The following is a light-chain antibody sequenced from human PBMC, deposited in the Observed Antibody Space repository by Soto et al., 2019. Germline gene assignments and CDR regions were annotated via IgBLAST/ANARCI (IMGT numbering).Light chain of an antibody. Sequence: QSALTQPASVSGSPGQSITISCTGTSSDVGDFDCVSWYQQHPGKAPKLMIYEVSDRPSGVSHRFSGSKSGDTASLTISGRQAEDEADYYCSSYTSSSTLVFGGGTKLTVL. CDR2: EVS. CDR3: SSYTSSSTLV. V-gene: IGLV2-14*01. CDR1: SSDVGDFDC. J-gene: IGLJ2*01.